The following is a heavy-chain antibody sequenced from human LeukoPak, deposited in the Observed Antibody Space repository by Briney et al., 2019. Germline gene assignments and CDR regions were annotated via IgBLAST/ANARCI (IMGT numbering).Heavy chain of an antibody. CDR3: ARAHSSSWCLGYYFDY. CDR1: GYTFTGYY. CDR2: INPNSGGT. J-gene: IGHJ4*02. Sequence: ASVKVSCKASGYTFTGYYMHWVRQAPGQGLEWMGWINPNSGGTNYAQKFQGRVTMTRDTSISTAYMELRSLRSDDTAVYYCARAHSSSWCLGYYFDYWGQGTLVTVSS. V-gene: IGHV1-2*02. D-gene: IGHD6-13*01.